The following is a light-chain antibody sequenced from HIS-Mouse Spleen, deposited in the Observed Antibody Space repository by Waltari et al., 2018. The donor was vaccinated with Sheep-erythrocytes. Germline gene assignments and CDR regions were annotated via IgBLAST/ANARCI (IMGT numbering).Light chain of an antibody. CDR1: SRDVGGYNS. J-gene: IGLJ1*01. V-gene: IGLV2-11*01. Sequence: QSALTPPRPVSGSPGQSLTMPCTGPSRDVGGYNSGSWYQQHPGKAPKLMIYDVSKRPSGVPDRFSGSKSGNTASLTISGLQAEDEADYYCCSYAGSYNHVFATGTKVTVL. CDR3: CSYAGSYNHV. CDR2: DVS.